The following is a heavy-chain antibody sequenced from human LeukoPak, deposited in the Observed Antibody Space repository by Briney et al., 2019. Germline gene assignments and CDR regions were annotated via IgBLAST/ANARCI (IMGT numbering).Heavy chain of an antibody. Sequence: ASVKVSCKASGGTFSSYAISWVRQAPGQGLEWMGIIYPGDSDTRYSPSFQGQVTISADKSISTAYLQWSSLKASDTAMYYCARVRYNYYYMDVWGKGTTVTVSS. CDR3: ARVRYNYYYMDV. V-gene: IGHV5-51*01. J-gene: IGHJ6*03. CDR1: GGTFSSYA. CDR2: IYPGDSDT.